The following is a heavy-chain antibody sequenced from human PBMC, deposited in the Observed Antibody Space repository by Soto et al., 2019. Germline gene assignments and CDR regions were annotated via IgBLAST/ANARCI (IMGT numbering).Heavy chain of an antibody. CDR3: VRDRLNWFDP. CDR2: IYTTGNI. V-gene: IGHV4-4*07. J-gene: IGHJ5*02. Sequence: QVQLEESGPGLVNPSETLSLTCNVSGASINIDYWSWIRQSAGTGLEWIGRIYTTGNINYNPSLRSRVTVSRDSSKNQLSLKLPSVTAADSAVYFCVRDRLNWFDPWGQGLLVTVSS. CDR1: GASINIDY.